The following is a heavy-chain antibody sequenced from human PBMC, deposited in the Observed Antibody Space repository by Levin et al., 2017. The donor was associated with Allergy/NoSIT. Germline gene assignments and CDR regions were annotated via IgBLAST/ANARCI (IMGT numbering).Heavy chain of an antibody. CDR3: AKSELPQDIVVVVAATIEGC. V-gene: IGHV3-23*01. CDR2: ISGSGGST. J-gene: IGHJ3*01. Sequence: GGSLRLSCAASGFTFSSYAMSWVRQAPGKGLEWVSAISGSGGSTYYADSVKGRFTISRDNSKNTLYLQMNSLRAEDTAVYYCAKSELPQDIVVVVAATIEGCWGQGTMVTVSS. D-gene: IGHD2-15*01. CDR1: GFTFSSYA.